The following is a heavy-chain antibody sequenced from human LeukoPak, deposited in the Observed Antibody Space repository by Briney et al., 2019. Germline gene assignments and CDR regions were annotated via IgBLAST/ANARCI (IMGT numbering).Heavy chain of an antibody. CDR3: ARVLGFHAFDAFDI. Sequence: GGSLRLSCAASGFTFSSYSMNWVRQAPWKGLEWVSYIRSSSTAIYYADSVKGRFTISRDNAKNSLYLQMNSLRAEDTAVYYCARVLGFHAFDAFDIWGQGTMVTVSS. CDR2: IRSSSTAI. D-gene: IGHD2/OR15-2a*01. CDR1: GFTFSSYS. V-gene: IGHV3-48*04. J-gene: IGHJ3*02.